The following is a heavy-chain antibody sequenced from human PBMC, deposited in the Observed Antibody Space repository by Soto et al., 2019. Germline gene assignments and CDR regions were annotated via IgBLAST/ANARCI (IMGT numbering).Heavy chain of an antibody. CDR3: ARVGRVVVAATPTFTWFGP. Sequence: QVQLVQSGAEVKKPGSSVIVSCKASGGTFNSYGISWVRQAPGQGLEWMGGITPIFGTTNYAQKFQARITIYADKSTTTAYMELSSLRSEDTAVYYCARVGRVVVAATPTFTWFGPWGQGTPVTVSS. D-gene: IGHD2-15*01. J-gene: IGHJ5*02. V-gene: IGHV1-69*06. CDR2: ITPIFGTT. CDR1: GGTFNSYG.